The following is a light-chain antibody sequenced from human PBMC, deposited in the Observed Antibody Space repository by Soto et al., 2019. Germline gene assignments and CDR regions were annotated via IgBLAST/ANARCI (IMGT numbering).Light chain of an antibody. CDR2: RNN. Sequence: QSVLTQPPSASGTPGQRVTISCSGSSSNIGSNYVYWYQQLPGTAPKLLIYRNNQRPSGVPDRFSTSKSGASASLAISGLRSEDEADYYGAAWDDTVSGPVFGGGTKLTVL. CDR3: AAWDDTVSGPV. J-gene: IGLJ3*02. V-gene: IGLV1-47*01. CDR1: SSNIGSNY.